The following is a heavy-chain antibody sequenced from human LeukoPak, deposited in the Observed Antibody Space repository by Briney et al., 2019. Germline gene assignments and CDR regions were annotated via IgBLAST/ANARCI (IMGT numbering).Heavy chain of an antibody. J-gene: IGHJ2*01. CDR3: ARASAHRGIAVAGVYWYFDL. D-gene: IGHD6-19*01. CDR2: IYTSGST. V-gene: IGHV4-4*07. Sequence: SETLSLTCTVSGGSISSYYWSWIRQPAGKGLEWIGRIYTSGSTNYNPSLKSRVTMSVDTSKNQFSLKLSSVTAADTAVYYCARASAHRGIAVAGVYWYFDLWGRGTLVTVSS. CDR1: GGSISSYY.